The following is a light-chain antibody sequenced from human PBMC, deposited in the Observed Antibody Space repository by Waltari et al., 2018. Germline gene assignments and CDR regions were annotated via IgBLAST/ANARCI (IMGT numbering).Light chain of an antibody. CDR2: DVS. J-gene: IGLJ2*01. V-gene: IGLV2-14*01. CDR1: TSDISGHNY. CDR3: SSYTITSTVV. Sequence: QSALTQPASVSGSPGQSLTLSCTGTTSDISGHNYVSWYQRHPGKAPKLLIYDVSNRPSGVSNRFSGSKSGNTASLTISGLLAEDEADYYCSSYTITSTVVFGGGTKLTVL.